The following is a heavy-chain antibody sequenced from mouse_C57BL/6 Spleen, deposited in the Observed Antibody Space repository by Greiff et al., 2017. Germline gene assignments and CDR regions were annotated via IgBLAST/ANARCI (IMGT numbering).Heavy chain of an antibody. V-gene: IGHV5-16*01. CDR3: ARANWDRYFDV. Sequence: EVKLMESGGGLVKPGGSLKLSCAASGFTFSDYYMAWVRQVPEKGLEWVANINYDGSSTYYLDSLKSRFIISRDNAKNILYLQMSSLKSEDTATYYCARANWDRYFDVWGTGTTVTVSS. CDR2: INYDGSST. J-gene: IGHJ1*03. D-gene: IGHD4-1*01. CDR1: GFTFSDYY.